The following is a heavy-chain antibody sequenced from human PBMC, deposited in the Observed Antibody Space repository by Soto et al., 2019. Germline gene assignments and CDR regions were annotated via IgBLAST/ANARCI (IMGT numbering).Heavy chain of an antibody. D-gene: IGHD2-15*01. V-gene: IGHV3-30*18. CDR3: AKDEVLVVAVARDYYGMDV. CDR1: GFTFSSYG. Sequence: QVQLVESGGGVVQPGRSLRLSCAASGFTFSSYGMYWVRQAPGKGLEWVAVISYDGNNKYYADSVKGRFTISRDNSKNTLYLQMNSLRAEDTAVYYCAKDEVLVVAVARDYYGMDVWGQGTTVTVSS. CDR2: ISYDGNNK. J-gene: IGHJ6*02.